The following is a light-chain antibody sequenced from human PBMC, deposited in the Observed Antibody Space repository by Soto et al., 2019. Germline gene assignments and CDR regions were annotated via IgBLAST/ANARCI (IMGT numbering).Light chain of an antibody. J-gene: IGLJ1*01. CDR1: SSDGGGHNS. V-gene: IGLV2-14*01. CDR3: SSFTSSVTYV. Sequence: QSVVTQPASVSGSPGQAITISCTGTSSDGGGHNSVSWYRQDPGKAPKLMIYDVSNRPSGVSDRFSGSKSGNTASLTISGLQIEDEADYYCSSFTSSVTYVFGTGTKVTVL. CDR2: DVS.